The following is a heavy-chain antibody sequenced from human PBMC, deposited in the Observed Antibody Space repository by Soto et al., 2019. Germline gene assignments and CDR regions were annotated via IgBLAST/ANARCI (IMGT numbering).Heavy chain of an antibody. CDR2: IYYSGST. V-gene: IGHV4-39*01. J-gene: IGHJ4*02. CDR1: GGSISSSSYY. D-gene: IGHD5-18*01. Sequence: QLQLQESGPGLVKPSETLSLTCTVSGGSISSSSYYWGWIRQPPGKGLEWIGSIYYSGSTYYNPSLKRRVTLSVDTSKTQFSTKMSSVTAADTAVYYCASRVDTAMVTDYWGQGTLVTVSS. CDR3: ASRVDTAMVTDY.